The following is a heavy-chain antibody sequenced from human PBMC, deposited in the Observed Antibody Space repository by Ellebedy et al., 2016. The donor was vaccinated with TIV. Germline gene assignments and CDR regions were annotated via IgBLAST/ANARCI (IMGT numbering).Heavy chain of an antibody. CDR1: GGSFSGYY. J-gene: IGHJ5*02. Sequence: MPSETLSLTFAVYGGSFSGYYWSWIRQPPGKGLEWIGEINHSGSTNYNPSLKSRVTISVDTSKNQFSLKLSSVTAADTAVYYCARRVEVADWFDPWGQGTLVTVSS. D-gene: IGHD6-19*01. V-gene: IGHV4-34*01. CDR2: INHSGST. CDR3: ARRVEVADWFDP.